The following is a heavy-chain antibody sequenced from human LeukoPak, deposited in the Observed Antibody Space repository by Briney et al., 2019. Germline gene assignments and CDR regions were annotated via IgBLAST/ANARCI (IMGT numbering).Heavy chain of an antibody. CDR1: GYIFTSYW. V-gene: IGHV5-51*01. CDR2: IYPADSAT. J-gene: IGHJ6*02. D-gene: IGHD2-15*01. CDR3: SRLHWDYYYYDMDV. Sequence: GSSLRISRKGSGYIFTSYWIGWGRQMPGKGLEWWGIIYPADSATRYITSFQGQVTISADRSITTAYLQWSSLKASDTAMYYCSRLHWDYYYYDMDVWGQGTTVTVSS.